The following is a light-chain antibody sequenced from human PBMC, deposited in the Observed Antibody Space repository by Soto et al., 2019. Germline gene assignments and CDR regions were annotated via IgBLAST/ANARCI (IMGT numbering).Light chain of an antibody. CDR3: QQYDNP. Sequence: DIPMTQSPSSLSASVGDRVTITCQASQDISNYLNWYQQKPGKAPKLLIYDASNLETGVPSRFSGSGSGTDFTFTISSLQPEDIATYYCQQYDNPLGGGTKVEIK. V-gene: IGKV1-33*01. J-gene: IGKJ4*01. CDR2: DAS. CDR1: QDISNY.